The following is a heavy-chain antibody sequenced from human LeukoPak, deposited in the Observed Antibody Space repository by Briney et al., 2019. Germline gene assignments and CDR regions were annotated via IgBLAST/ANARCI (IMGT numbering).Heavy chain of an antibody. D-gene: IGHD1-1*01. CDR1: GFTFSSYE. Sequence: GGSLRLSCAASGFTFSSYEMNWVRQAPGKGLEWVSYISSRGTTTYYADSVKGRFTISRDNSKNTLYLQMNSLRAEDTAVYYCAAGTTSLTDWGQGTVVTVSS. CDR3: AAGTTSLTD. CDR2: ISSRGTTT. J-gene: IGHJ4*02. V-gene: IGHV3-48*03.